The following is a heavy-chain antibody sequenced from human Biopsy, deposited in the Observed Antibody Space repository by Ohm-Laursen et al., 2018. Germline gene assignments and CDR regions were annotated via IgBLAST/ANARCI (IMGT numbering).Heavy chain of an antibody. CDR1: GYSIIPSGPEN. CDR2: IYSGGHT. V-gene: IGHV4-61*01. CDR3: ARGMRTTGWPYFDY. D-gene: IGHD2/OR15-2a*01. J-gene: IGHJ4*02. Sequence: SETLSLTCTLSGYSIIPSGPENWSWIRQPPGQGLQYIGFIYSGGHTNYNPSLRSRVTMSVDTSKNQFSLRLNSVTAADTAVYYCARGMRTTGWPYFDYWGQGILVTVSS.